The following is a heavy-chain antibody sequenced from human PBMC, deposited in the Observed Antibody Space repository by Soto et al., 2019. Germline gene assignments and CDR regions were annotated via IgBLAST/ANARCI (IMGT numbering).Heavy chain of an antibody. V-gene: IGHV1-69*06. CDR2: IIPIFGTA. CDR1: GGTFSSYA. D-gene: IGHD3-3*01. CDR3: ARIQYYDFRSGSYKTEPSYYYGMDV. Sequence: ASVKVSCKASGGTFSSYAISWVRQAPGQGLEWMGGIIPIFGTANYAQKFQGRVTITADKSTSTAYMELSSLRSEDTAVYYCARIQYYDFRSGSYKTEPSYYYGMDVWGQGTTVTVSS. J-gene: IGHJ6*02.